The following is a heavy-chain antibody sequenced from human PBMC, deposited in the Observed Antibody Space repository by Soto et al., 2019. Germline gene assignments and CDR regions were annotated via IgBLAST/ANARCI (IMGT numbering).Heavy chain of an antibody. V-gene: IGHV4-30-4*01. D-gene: IGHD2-2*01. CDR2: IYNSGTT. Sequence: QVQLQESGPGLVKPSQTLSLTCTVSGGSINGGGYFWSWIRQTPGKGLEWIGHIYNSGTTYTNPSLNSRATMSGDTSPNQVSLNLKSVTAADTAVYYGARGPSTDKVDYWGQGTLVTVSS. CDR1: GGSINGGGYF. J-gene: IGHJ4*02. CDR3: ARGPSTDKVDY.